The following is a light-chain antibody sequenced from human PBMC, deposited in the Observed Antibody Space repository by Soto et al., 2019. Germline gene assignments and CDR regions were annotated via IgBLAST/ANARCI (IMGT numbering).Light chain of an antibody. Sequence: EIVLTQSPATLSLSPGERATLSCRTSQSVSKYFAWYQQKPGRAPRLLIYDASSRATGIPARFIGSGSGTDFTLTISSLEPEDFALYSCQQYGSSPGTFGQGTKLEIK. J-gene: IGKJ2*02. V-gene: IGKV3-11*01. CDR2: DAS. CDR1: QSVSKY. CDR3: QQYGSSPGT.